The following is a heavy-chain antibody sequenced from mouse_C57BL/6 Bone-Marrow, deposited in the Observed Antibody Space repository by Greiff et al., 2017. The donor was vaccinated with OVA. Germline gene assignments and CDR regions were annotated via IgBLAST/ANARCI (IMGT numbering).Heavy chain of an antibody. CDR1: GYTFTGYW. J-gene: IGHJ2*01. D-gene: IGHD1-1*02. Sequence: QVQLQQPGAELVMPGASVKLSCKASGYTFTGYWMHWVKQRPGQGLGWMGGIIPSGGIPNYNQKFKGKSTLTVEKSSSTAYMQLSSLTSEDAAVYCCARDGRGFDYWGQGTTLTVSS. CDR3: ARDGRGFDY. CDR2: IIPSGGIP. V-gene: IGHV1-69*01.